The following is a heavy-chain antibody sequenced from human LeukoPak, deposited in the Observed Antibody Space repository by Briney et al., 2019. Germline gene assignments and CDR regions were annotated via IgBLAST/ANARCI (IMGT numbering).Heavy chain of an antibody. D-gene: IGHD6-19*01. CDR3: ARLRPDRSGWYGAIDY. V-gene: IGHV4-59*08. CDR2: IAYSGST. J-gene: IGHJ4*02. Sequence: SETLSLTCTVSGGSISGSYRSWIRQPPGRGLEWIGYIAYSGSTNYNPSLKSRVTVSLDTSKNQFSLKLSAVTAADTAMYYCARLRPDRSGWYGAIDYWGQGTLVTVSS. CDR1: GGSISGSY.